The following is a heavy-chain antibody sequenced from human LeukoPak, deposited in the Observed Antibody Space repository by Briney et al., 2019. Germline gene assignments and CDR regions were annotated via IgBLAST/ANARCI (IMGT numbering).Heavy chain of an antibody. D-gene: IGHD4-17*01. Sequence: ASVKVSCKASGGTFSSYTISWVRQAPGQGLEWMGRIIPIFGTANYAQEFQGRVTITTDESTSTAYMELSSLRSEDTAVYYCARGRTVTPYYYYMDVWGKGTTVTVS. CDR3: ARGRTVTPYYYYMDV. CDR2: IIPIFGTA. V-gene: IGHV1-69*05. CDR1: GGTFSSYT. J-gene: IGHJ6*03.